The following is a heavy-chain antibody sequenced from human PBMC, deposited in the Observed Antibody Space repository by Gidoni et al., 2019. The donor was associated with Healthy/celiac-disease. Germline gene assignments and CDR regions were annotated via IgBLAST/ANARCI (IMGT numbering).Heavy chain of an antibody. J-gene: IGHJ4*02. CDR1: GFTFSSYP. CDR2: ISGSGGST. V-gene: IGHV3-23*01. CDR3: ANPARTTAVAGGY. D-gene: IGHD2-15*01. Sequence: EVQLLESGGGSVQPGGSLRLSFVASGFTFSSYPMSWVRQAPGKGLEWVSAISGSGGSTYYADSMKGRFTISRDNSKNTLYLQMNSLRAEDTAVYYCANPARTTAVAGGYWGQGTLVTVSS.